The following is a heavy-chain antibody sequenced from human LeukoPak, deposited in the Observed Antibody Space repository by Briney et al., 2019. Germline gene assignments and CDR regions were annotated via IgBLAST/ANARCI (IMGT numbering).Heavy chain of an antibody. CDR2: INSDGSST. CDR3: ARALQAIVVVPAAIGY. V-gene: IGHV3-74*01. Sequence: PGGSLRLSCAASGFTFSCYWMHWVRQAPGKGLVWVSRINSDGSSTSYADSVKGRFTISRDNAKNTLYLQMNSLRAEDTAVYYCARALQAIVVVPAAIGYWGQGTLVTVSS. D-gene: IGHD2-2*02. J-gene: IGHJ4*02. CDR1: GFTFSCYW.